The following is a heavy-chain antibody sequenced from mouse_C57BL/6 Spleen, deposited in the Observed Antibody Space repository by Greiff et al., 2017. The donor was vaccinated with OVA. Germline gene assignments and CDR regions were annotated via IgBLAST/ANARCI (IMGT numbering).Heavy chain of an antibody. CDR2: IYPRDGST. D-gene: IGHD4-1*01. CDR1: GYTFTSYD. Sequence: QVQLQQSVPELVKPGASVKLSCKASGYTFTSYDINWVKQRPGQGLEWIGWIYPRDGSTKYNEKFKSKATLTVDTSSSTAYMELHSLTSDDSAVYFCARTWDFAYWGQGTLVTVSA. CDR3: ARTWDFAY. V-gene: IGHV1-85*01. J-gene: IGHJ3*01.